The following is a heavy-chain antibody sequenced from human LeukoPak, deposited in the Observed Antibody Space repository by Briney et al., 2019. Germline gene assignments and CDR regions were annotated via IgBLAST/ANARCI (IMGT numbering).Heavy chain of an antibody. V-gene: IGHV4-34*01. CDR2: INHSGST. D-gene: IGHD3-9*01. CDR1: GGSFSGYY. J-gene: IGHJ4*02. Sequence: SETLSLTCAVYGGSFSGYYWSWSRQPPGKGLELNGEINHSGSTHHNPALKSPVTISVDTSRSHFSLKLGSVSAADTAVYYCARGAYYDILTGYYTLSYYFDYWGQGTLVTVSS. CDR3: ARGAYYDILTGYYTLSYYFDY.